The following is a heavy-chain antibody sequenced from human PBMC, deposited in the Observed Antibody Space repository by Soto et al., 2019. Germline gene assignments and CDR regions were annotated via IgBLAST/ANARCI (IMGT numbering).Heavy chain of an antibody. CDR3: AKDKVPLWSLNKYYYYYGMDV. J-gene: IGHJ6*02. D-gene: IGHD3-10*01. V-gene: IGHV3-30*18. Sequence: GGSLRLSCAASGFTFSSYGMHWVRQAPGKGLEWVAVISYDGSNKYYADSVKGRFTISRDNSKNTLYLQMNSLRAEDTAVYYCAKDKVPLWSLNKYYYYYGMDVWGQGTTDTVSS. CDR1: GFTFSSYG. CDR2: ISYDGSNK.